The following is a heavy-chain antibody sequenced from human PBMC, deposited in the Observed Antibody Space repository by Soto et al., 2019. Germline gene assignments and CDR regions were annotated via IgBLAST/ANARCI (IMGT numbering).Heavy chain of an antibody. CDR1: GYTFNTYA. CDR3: ARLARGYDFDY. J-gene: IGHJ4*02. Sequence: GPGVKKAGASVKVSCKSSGYTFNTYAIGWVRLAPGQGLEWMGWISPYNSNANYAQTYLGRVTMTTDTSTSTVYMELRNLKSDDTAIYYCARLARGYDFDYWGQGTLVTVSS. CDR2: ISPYNSNA. D-gene: IGHD2-15*01. V-gene: IGHV1-18*01.